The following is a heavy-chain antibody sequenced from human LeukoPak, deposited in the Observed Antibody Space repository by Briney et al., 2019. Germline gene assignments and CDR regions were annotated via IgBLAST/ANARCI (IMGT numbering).Heavy chain of an antibody. CDR2: ISGSGGSI. Sequence: PGGSLTLSCAASGFTFSSYAMSWVRQAPGMGLEWASGISGSGGSIYYGDSVKGRFTISRDNAKNALYLQMNSLRAEDTAVYYCARGGATMVRGVRRTGYYGMGVWGQGTTVTVSS. J-gene: IGHJ6*02. CDR3: ARGGATMVRGVRRTGYYGMGV. D-gene: IGHD3-10*01. CDR1: GFTFSSYA. V-gene: IGHV3-23*01.